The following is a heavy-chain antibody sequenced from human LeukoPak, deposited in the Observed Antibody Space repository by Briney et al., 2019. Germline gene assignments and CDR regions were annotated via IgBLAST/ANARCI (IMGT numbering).Heavy chain of an antibody. V-gene: IGHV1-24*01. CDR2: FDPEDGET. CDR3: ATASSGLLSYFDY. D-gene: IGHD3-3*01. CDR1: GGTFSSYA. Sequence: ASVKVSCKASGGTFSSYAISWVRQAPGQGLEWMGGFDPEDGETIYAQKFQGRVTMAEDTSTDTAYMELSSLRSEDTAVYYCATASSGLLSYFDYWGQGTLVTVSS. J-gene: IGHJ4*02.